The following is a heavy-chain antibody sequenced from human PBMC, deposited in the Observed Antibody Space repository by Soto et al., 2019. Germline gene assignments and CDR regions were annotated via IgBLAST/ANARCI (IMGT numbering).Heavy chain of an antibody. CDR2: ISSGSYNI. Sequence: ESGGGLVQPGGSLRLSCRASGFTFSSYSINWVRQAPGKGLEWVSYISSGSYNIYYADSVKGRFTISRDNAKNSLYLQMNSLRDEDTAVYYCARGPSAAAPLSDWYFDLWGRGTLVTVSS. CDR3: ARGPSAAAPLSDWYFDL. CDR1: GFTFSSYS. D-gene: IGHD2-2*01. V-gene: IGHV3-48*02. J-gene: IGHJ2*01.